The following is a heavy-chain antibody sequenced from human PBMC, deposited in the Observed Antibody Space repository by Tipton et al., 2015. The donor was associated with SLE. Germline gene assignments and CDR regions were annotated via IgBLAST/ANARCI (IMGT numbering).Heavy chain of an antibody. D-gene: IGHD5-18*01. J-gene: IGHJ4*02. CDR1: GGSFSGYY. CDR3: ARGGGSYGHGEDFDY. V-gene: IGHV4-59*01. Sequence: TLSLTCAVYGGSFSGYYWSWIRQPPGKGLEWIGYIYYSGSTNYNPSLKSRVTISVDTSKNQFSLKLSSVTAADTAVYYCARGGGSYGHGEDFDYWGQGTLVTVSS. CDR2: IYYSGST.